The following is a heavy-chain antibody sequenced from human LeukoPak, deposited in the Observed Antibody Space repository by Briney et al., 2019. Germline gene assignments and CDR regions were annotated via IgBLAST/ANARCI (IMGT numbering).Heavy chain of an antibody. D-gene: IGHD3-22*01. CDR1: GFTFDDYA. J-gene: IGHJ4*02. CDR3: AKDILDYDSSGSDY. V-gene: IGHV3-9*01. CDR2: ISWNSGSI. Sequence: GGSLRLSCAASGFTFDDYAMHWVRQAPGKGLELVSGISWNSGSIGYADSVKGRFTISRDNAKNSLYLQMNSLRAEDTALYYCAKDILDYDSSGSDYWGQGTLVTVSS.